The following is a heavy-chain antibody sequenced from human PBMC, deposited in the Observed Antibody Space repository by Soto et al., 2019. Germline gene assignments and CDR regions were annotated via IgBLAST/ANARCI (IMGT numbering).Heavy chain of an antibody. Sequence: QVQLVQSGAEVKKPGASVKVSCKASGYTFTNYGISWVRQAPGQGLEWMGWISDYNGNTKYAQKLQGRVTMTTHTAPRPAYLDLRSLRSDDTAVYYCARGVGSGSYYHQYNWFDPWGQGTPVTVSS. CDR3: ARGVGSGSYYHQYNWFDP. CDR2: ISDYNGNT. V-gene: IGHV1-18*01. CDR1: GYTFTNYG. D-gene: IGHD3-10*01. J-gene: IGHJ5*02.